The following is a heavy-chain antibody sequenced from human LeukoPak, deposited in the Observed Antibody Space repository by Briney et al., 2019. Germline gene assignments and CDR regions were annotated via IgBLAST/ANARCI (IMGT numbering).Heavy chain of an antibody. D-gene: IGHD3-3*01. CDR1: GGTFSSYA. J-gene: IGHJ3*02. CDR2: IIPISGTA. CDR3: ARGNGRITIFGEWLLVAFDI. V-gene: IGHV1-69*01. Sequence: SVKVSCKASGGTFSSYAISWVRQAPGQGLEWMGGIIPISGTANYAQKFQGRVTITADESTSTAYMELSSLRSEDTAVYYCARGNGRITIFGEWLLVAFDIWGQGTMVTVSS.